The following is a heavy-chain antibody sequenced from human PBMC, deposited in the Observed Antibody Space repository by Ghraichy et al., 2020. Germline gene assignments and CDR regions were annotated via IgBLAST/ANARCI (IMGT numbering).Heavy chain of an antibody. Sequence: LSLTCAASGFTFSSYSMNWVRQAPGKGLEWVSSISSSSSYIYYADSVKGRFTISRDNAKNSLYLQMNSLRAEDTAVYYCARDLMACTSCYKGDAFDIWGQGTMVTVSS. CDR1: GFTFSSYS. D-gene: IGHD2-2*02. J-gene: IGHJ3*02. CDR2: ISSSSSYI. V-gene: IGHV3-21*01. CDR3: ARDLMACTSCYKGDAFDI.